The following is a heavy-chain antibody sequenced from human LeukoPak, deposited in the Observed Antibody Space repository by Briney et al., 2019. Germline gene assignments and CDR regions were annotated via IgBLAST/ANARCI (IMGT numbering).Heavy chain of an antibody. J-gene: IGHJ3*02. V-gene: IGHV6-1*01. CDR2: TCYRSKWYY. D-gene: IGHD6-19*01. CDR1: GDSVSNAA. Sequence: SQTLSLTCAISGDSVSNAAWNWIRQSPSRGLEWLGRTCYRSKWYYDYAVSVKSRITINPDTSKNQFSLQLNSVTPEDTAVYYCAREYRSTFDIWGQGTMFTVSS. CDR3: AREYRSTFDI.